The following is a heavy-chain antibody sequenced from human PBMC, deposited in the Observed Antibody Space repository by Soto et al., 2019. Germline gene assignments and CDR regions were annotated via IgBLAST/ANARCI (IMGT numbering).Heavy chain of an antibody. J-gene: IGHJ4*02. CDR2: IFHGGTT. CDR1: RYSISSGYY. V-gene: IGHV4-38-2*01. CDR3: ARHADSSRYYYPFDY. Sequence: SETLSLTCFVSRYSISSGYYWDWIRQPPGKGLEWIGSIFHGGTTYYNPSLKSRLTISVDTSKNQFSLTLSSVTAADTAVYYCARHADSSRYYYPFDYWGQGSLVTVSS. D-gene: IGHD3-22*01.